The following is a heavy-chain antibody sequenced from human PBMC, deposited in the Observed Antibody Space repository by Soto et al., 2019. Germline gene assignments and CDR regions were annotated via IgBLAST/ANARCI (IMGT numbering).Heavy chain of an antibody. Sequence: PSETLSLTCAVSGGSISSGGYSWSWIRQPPGKGLEWIGYIYHSGSTYYNPSLKSRVTISVDRSKNQFSLKLSSVTAADTAVYYCARGTRSTRGSYSYDSSGYPTPENAFDIWGQGTMVTVSS. CDR1: GGSISSGGYS. CDR3: ARGTRSTRGSYSYDSSGYPTPENAFDI. D-gene: IGHD3-22*01. CDR2: IYHSGST. V-gene: IGHV4-30-2*01. J-gene: IGHJ3*02.